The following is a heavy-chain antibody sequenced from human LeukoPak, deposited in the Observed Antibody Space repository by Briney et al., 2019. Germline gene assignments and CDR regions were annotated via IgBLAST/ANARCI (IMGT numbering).Heavy chain of an antibody. CDR2: IKQDGSEK. CDR1: GFTFSSYW. V-gene: IGHV3-7*01. D-gene: IGHD5-18*01. J-gene: IGHJ6*03. CDR3: AREYSYGYGYYYMDV. Sequence: GGSLRLSCAASGFTFSSYWMSWVRQAPGKGLEWVANIKQDGSEKYYVDSVKGRFTISRDNAKNSLYLQMNSLRAEDTAEYYCAREYSYGYGYYYMDVWGKGTTVTVSS.